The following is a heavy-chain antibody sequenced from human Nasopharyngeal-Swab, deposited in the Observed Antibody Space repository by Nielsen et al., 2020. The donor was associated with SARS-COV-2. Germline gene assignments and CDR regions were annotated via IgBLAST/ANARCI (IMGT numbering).Heavy chain of an antibody. V-gene: IGHV4-39*01. D-gene: IGHD3-10*01. CDR2: VYYGGST. CDR1: GSSISTSAYY. J-gene: IGHJ1*01. CDR3: ARHQNPRSWFYGH. Sequence: SETLSLPCTLSGSSISTSAYYWGWIRQPPEKGLEWIGIVYYGGSTYYNPSLKSRLTIAVDTSKNQFSLELRSVTAADTSVYYCARHQNPRSWFYGHWSQGTLVTVSS.